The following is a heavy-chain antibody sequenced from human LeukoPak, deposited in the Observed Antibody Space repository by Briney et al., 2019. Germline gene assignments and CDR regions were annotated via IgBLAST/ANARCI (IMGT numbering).Heavy chain of an antibody. V-gene: IGHV4-39*01. CDR2: INYSGNR. D-gene: IGHD3-22*01. J-gene: IGHJ4*02. Sequence: SETLSLTWSVSGGSISGSHYYWAWIRQPPGKGLEWIAIINYSGNRYYNPSLRSRATISVDTSTDQFSLNLNSVTAEETAVYYCARGYDYWGQGTLVTVSS. CDR3: ARGYDY. CDR1: GGSISGSHYY.